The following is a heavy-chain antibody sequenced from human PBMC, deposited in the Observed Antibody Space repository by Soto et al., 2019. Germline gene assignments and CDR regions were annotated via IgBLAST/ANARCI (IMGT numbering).Heavy chain of an antibody. J-gene: IGHJ2*01. Sequence: EVELVESGGGLVQSGGSLRLSCAASGFTFSSYWMHWVRQAPGKGLVWVSRINTDGSSTSYADSVKGRFTISRDNAKKTLYLQMKSLRAEDTAVYYCARVGDITTWYSFDLWGRGTRVTVSS. CDR3: ARVGDITTWYSFDL. V-gene: IGHV3-74*01. D-gene: IGHD6-13*01. CDR2: INTDGSST. CDR1: GFTFSSYW.